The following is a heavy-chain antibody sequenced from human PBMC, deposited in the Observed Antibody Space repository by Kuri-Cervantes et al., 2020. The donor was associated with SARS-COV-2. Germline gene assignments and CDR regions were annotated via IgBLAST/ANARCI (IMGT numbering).Heavy chain of an antibody. V-gene: IGHV3-23*01. D-gene: IGHD6-19*01. CDR2: ISDSGGST. CDR1: GFTFSSFG. J-gene: IGHJ4*02. CDR3: TLAVAAAV. Sequence: GESLKISCAASGFTFSSFGMSWVRQAPGKGLEWVSAISDSGGSTFYADSVKGRFTISRDNAKNSLYLQMNSLRAEDTAVYYCTLAVAAAVWGQGTLVTVSS.